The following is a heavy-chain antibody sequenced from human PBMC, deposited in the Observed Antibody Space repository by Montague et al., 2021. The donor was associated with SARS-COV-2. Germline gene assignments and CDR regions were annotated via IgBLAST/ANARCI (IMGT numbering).Heavy chain of an antibody. Sequence: SMRLSCEASGFTFGDHALPLVRQAPGTGPEWISGITWDSGTLGYSDSVKGRFTISRDNAKNSLYLQMNSLRVEDTALYYCAKDFDYYDSSGYFDYWGQGTLVTVSS. CDR1: GFTFGDHA. J-gene: IGHJ4*02. D-gene: IGHD3-22*01. CDR2: ITWDSGTL. CDR3: AKDFDYYDSSGYFDY. V-gene: IGHV3-9*01.